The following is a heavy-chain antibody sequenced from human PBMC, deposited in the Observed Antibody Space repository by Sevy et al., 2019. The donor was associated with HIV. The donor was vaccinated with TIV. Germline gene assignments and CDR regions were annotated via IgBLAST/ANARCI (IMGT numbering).Heavy chain of an antibody. V-gene: IGHV1-69*13. Sequence: ASVKVSCKASGGTFSSYAISWVRQAPGQWLEWMGGIIPIFGTANYAQKFQGRVTITADESTSTAYMELSSLRSEDTAVYYCVTIGGVAATRGIDYWGQGTLVTVSS. D-gene: IGHD2-15*01. CDR2: IIPIFGTA. CDR1: GGTFSSYA. CDR3: VTIGGVAATRGIDY. J-gene: IGHJ4*02.